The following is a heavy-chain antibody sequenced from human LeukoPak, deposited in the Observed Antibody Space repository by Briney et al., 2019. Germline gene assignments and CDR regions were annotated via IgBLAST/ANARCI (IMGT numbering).Heavy chain of an antibody. J-gene: IGHJ5*02. D-gene: IGHD6-19*01. V-gene: IGHV3-23*01. Sequence: PGASLRLSCAASGFTFSSYAMSWVRQAPGKGLEWASAISGSGGSTYYADSVKGRFTISRDNSKNTLYLQMNSLRAEDTAVYYCAKATEWLVPNWFDPWGQGTLVTVSS. CDR1: GFTFSSYA. CDR2: ISGSGGST. CDR3: AKATEWLVPNWFDP.